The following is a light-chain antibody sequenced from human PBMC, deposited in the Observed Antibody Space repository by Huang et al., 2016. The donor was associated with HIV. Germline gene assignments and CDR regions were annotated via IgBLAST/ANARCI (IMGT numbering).Light chain of an antibody. CDR1: QSILYSSNNKNY. CDR3: QQYYTTPWT. V-gene: IGKV4-1*01. Sequence: DIVMTQSPDSLAVSLGERATINCKSGQSILYSSNNKNYLAWFQQKPGQPPTLLIYWASTRASGVPDRFSGSGSGTDFTLTISGLQADDVAVYYCQQYYTTPWTFGQGTKVEIK. J-gene: IGKJ1*01. CDR2: WAS.